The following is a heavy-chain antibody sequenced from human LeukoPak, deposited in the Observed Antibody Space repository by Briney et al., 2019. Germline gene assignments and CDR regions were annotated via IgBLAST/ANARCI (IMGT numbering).Heavy chain of an antibody. D-gene: IGHD3-22*01. CDR1: GYTFATYY. CDR2: INPSGGGT. Sequence: ASVKVSCKASGYTFATYYIHWVRQAPGQGLEWMGWINPSGGGTNYAQKFQGRVTMARDTSITTAYMELSMLRSDDTAVYYCARDYYYDSSGYYKHWGQGTLVTVSS. J-gene: IGHJ1*01. CDR3: ARDYYYDSSGYYKH. V-gene: IGHV1-2*02.